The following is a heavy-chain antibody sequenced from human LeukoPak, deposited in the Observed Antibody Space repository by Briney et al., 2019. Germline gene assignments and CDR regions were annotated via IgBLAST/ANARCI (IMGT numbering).Heavy chain of an antibody. V-gene: IGHV1-3*01. J-gene: IGHJ4*02. CDR1: GYTFTSYA. Sequence: ASVTVSCTASGYTFTSYAMHWVRQAPGQRLEWMGWINAGNGNTKYSQKFQGRVTITRDTSASTAYMELSSLRSEDTAVYYCARDEGGSWYGCLDYWGQGTLVTVSS. CDR3: ARDEGGSWYGCLDY. D-gene: IGHD6-13*01. CDR2: INAGNGNT.